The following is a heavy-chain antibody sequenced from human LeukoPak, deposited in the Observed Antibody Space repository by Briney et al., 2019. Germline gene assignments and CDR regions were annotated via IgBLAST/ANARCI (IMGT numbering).Heavy chain of an antibody. CDR3: ARVPPSVGEATSEYFQD. V-gene: IGHV3-74*03. J-gene: IGHJ1*01. CDR1: GFTFSTYW. CDR2: INTDGSIT. D-gene: IGHD1-26*01. Sequence: GGSLRLSCAASGFTFSTYWMHWVRQAPGKELLWVSRINTDGSITTYADSVKGRFTISRDNAKNTLYLQMNSLRSEDTAVYYCARVPPSVGEATSEYFQDWGQGTLVTVSS.